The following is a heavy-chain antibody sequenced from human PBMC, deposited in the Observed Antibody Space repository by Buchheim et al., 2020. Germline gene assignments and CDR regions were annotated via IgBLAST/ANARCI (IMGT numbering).Heavy chain of an antibody. Sequence: QVQLVESGGGLVKPGGSLRLSCAASGFTFSDYYMSWIRQAPGKGLEWVSYISGYTTKYYADSVKGRFTISRDNAKNSLYLQMNSLRAEDTAVYYCVATIKSYYFEYWGQGTL. CDR2: ISGYTTK. CDR3: VATIKSYYFEY. V-gene: IGHV3-11*01. J-gene: IGHJ4*02. D-gene: IGHD5-24*01. CDR1: GFTFSDYY.